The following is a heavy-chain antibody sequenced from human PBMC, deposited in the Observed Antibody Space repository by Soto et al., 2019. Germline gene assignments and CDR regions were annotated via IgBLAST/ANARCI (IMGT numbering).Heavy chain of an antibody. CDR3: ARGEDAFFYYGLDV. V-gene: IGHV4-59*01. CDR2: IYDTGISGYTPST. J-gene: IGHJ6*02. CDR1: GGSITSSY. Sequence: SETLSLTSTVSGGSITSSYWSWIRRPPGKGLEWIAYIYDTGISGYTPSTSYNPSLKSRVTMSVDTSNSQFSLKLTSVTAADTAVYYCARGEDAFFYYGLDVWGQGITVTVSS.